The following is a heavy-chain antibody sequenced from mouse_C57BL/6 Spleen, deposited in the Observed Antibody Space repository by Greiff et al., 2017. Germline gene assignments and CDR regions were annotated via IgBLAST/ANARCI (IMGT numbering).Heavy chain of an antibody. CDR3: ARGRYGYDEFAY. CDR2: IDPSDSYT. J-gene: IGHJ3*01. Sequence: QVQLKQPGAELVKPGASVKLSCKASGYTFTSYWMQWVKQRPGQGLEWIGEIDPSDSYTNYNQKFKGKATLTVDTSSSTAYMQLSSLTSEDSAVYYCARGRYGYDEFAYWGQGTLVTVSA. V-gene: IGHV1-50*01. CDR1: GYTFTSYW. D-gene: IGHD2-2*01.